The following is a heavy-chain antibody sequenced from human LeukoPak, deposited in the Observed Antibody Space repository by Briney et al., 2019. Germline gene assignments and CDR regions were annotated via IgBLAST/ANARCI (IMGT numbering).Heavy chain of an antibody. J-gene: IGHJ4*02. V-gene: IGHV3-30-3*01. CDR1: GFTFSNYA. D-gene: IGHD6-19*01. CDR2: ISYDGSNK. Sequence: GRSLRLSCAASGFTFSNYAMHWVRQAPGKGLEWVAVISYDGSNKYYADSVKGRFTISRDNSKNTLYLQMNSLRAEDTAVYYCARVHSSAWSQPFDYWGQGTLVTVSS. CDR3: ARVHSSAWSQPFDY.